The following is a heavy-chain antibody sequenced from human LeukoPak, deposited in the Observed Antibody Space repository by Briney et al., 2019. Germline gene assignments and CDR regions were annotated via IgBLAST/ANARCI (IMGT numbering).Heavy chain of an antibody. CDR1: GFTFSSYA. D-gene: IGHD2-2*01. CDR2: ISYDGSNK. V-gene: IGHV3-30-3*01. CDR3: ARDRIVVVPAAPSY. Sequence: GRSLRLSCAASGFTFSSYAMHWVRQAPGKGPEWVAVISYDGSNKYYADSVKGRFTISRDNSKNTLYLQMNSLRAEDTAVYYCARDRIVVVPAAPSYWGQGTLVTVSS. J-gene: IGHJ4*02.